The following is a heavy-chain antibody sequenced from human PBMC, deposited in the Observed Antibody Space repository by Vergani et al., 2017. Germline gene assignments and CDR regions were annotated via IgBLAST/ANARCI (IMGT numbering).Heavy chain of an antibody. CDR3: ARDPLYSTTWPFLLLDMDV. D-gene: IGHD6-13*01. CDR2: FYTGGGT. V-gene: IGHV4-61*02. CDR1: GGSISSGSYY. Sequence: QVQLQESGPGLVRPSQTLSLTCTVSGGSISSGSYYWSWFRQPAGKVLEWLGRFYTGGGTSYNPSLKSRVTISVDTSKNQFSLQLSSVTAADTAVYYCARDPLYSTTWPFLLLDMDVWGQGTTVTVSS. J-gene: IGHJ6*02.